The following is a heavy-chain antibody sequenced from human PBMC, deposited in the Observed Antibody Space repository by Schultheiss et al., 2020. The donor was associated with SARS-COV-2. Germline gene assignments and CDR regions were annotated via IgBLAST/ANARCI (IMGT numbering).Heavy chain of an antibody. D-gene: IGHD3/OR15-3a*01. CDR1: GGSISSYY. V-gene: IGHV4-59*12. Sequence: SETLSLTCTVSGGSISSYYWSWIRQPPGKGLEWIGYIYYSGSTNYNPSLKSRVTISVDTSKNQFSLQLNSVTPEDTAVYYCARDGGGGLGFDYWGQGTLVTVSS. CDR2: IYYSGST. J-gene: IGHJ4*02. CDR3: ARDGGGGLGFDY.